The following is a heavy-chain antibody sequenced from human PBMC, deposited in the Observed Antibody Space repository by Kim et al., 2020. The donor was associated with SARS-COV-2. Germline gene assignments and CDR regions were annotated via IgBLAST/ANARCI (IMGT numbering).Heavy chain of an antibody. CDR3: ARLADTAMVTDDY. CDR1: GYTFTGYY. CDR2: INPNSGGT. V-gene: IGHV1-2*02. J-gene: IGHJ4*02. D-gene: IGHD5-18*01. Sequence: ASVKVTCKASGYTFTGYYMHWVRQAPGQGLEWMGWINPNSGGTNYAQKFQGRVTMTRDTSISTAYMELSRLRSDDTAVYYCARLADTAMVTDDYWGQGTLVTVSS.